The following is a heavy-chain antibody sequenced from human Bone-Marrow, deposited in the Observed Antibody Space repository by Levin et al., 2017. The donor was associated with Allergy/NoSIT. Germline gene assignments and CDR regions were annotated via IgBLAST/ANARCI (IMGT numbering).Heavy chain of an antibody. CDR2: INPYNGNT. CDR1: DYTFTNFG. Sequence: PQASVKVSCKTSDYTFTNFGLSWVRQAPGQGLELMGWINPYNGNTKYAQAFQGRLTMTTDTSTTTVYMELRSLTSGDTAIYFCARDHDNTNSALLFWGQGTLVSVSS. D-gene: IGHD2-15*01. J-gene: IGHJ4*02. V-gene: IGHV1-18*01. CDR3: ARDHDNTNSALLF.